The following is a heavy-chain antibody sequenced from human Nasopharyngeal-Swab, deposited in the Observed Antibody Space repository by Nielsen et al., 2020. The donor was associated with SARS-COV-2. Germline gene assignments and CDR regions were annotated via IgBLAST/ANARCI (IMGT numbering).Heavy chain of an antibody. D-gene: IGHD2-2*03. CDR1: GGSISSYY. CDR2: IYYSGST. V-gene: IGHV4-59*01. CDR3: ARTGDLDIVVVPAALWAFDI. J-gene: IGHJ3*02. Sequence: SETLSLTYTVSGGSISSYYWSWIRQPPGKGLEWIGYIYYSGSTNYNPSLKSRVTISVDTSKNQFSLKLSSVTAADTAVYYCARTGDLDIVVVPAALWAFDIWGQGTMVTVSS.